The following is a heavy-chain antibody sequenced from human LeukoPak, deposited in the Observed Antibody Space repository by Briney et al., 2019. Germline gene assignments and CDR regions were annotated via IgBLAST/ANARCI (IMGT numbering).Heavy chain of an antibody. Sequence: ASVKVSCKASGYTFTSYDINWVRQATGQGLEWMGWMNPNSGNTGYAQKFQGRVTMTRNTSISTAYMELSSLRSEDTAVYYCARGITMVRGVKNWFDPWGQGTLVTVSS. D-gene: IGHD3-10*01. V-gene: IGHV1-8*01. CDR1: GYTFTSYD. CDR3: ARGITMVRGVKNWFDP. CDR2: MNPNSGNT. J-gene: IGHJ5*02.